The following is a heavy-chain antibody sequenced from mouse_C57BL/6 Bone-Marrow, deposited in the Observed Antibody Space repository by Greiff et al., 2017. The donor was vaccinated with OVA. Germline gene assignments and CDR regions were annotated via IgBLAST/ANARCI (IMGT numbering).Heavy chain of an antibody. CDR1: GFNIKDDY. V-gene: IGHV14-4*01. D-gene: IGHD1-1*01. CDR2: IDPENGDT. J-gene: IGHJ2*01. CDR3: APYYSRAFDY. Sequence: DVQLQESGAELVRPGASVKLSCTASGFNIKDDYMHWVKQRPEQGLEWIGWIDPENGDTEYASKFQGKATITADTSSNTAYLQLSSLTSEDTAVYYCAPYYSRAFDYWGQGTTLTVSA.